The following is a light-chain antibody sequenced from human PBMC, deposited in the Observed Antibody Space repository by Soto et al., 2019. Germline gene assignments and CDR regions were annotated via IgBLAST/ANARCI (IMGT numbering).Light chain of an antibody. CDR2: DTS. CDR3: QQRHNWPIT. V-gene: IGKV3-11*01. J-gene: IGKJ5*01. CDR1: QSVSSK. Sequence: EIVMTQSPATLSVSPGEGATLSCRASQSVSSKLAWYHQRPGQAPRLLIYDTSNRATGIPARFSGSGSGTDFTLTISSLEPADFGVYYCQQRHNWPITFGQGTRLDIK.